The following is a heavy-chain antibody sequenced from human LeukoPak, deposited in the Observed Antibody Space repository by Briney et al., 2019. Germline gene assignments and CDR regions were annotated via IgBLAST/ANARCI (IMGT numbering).Heavy chain of an antibody. D-gene: IGHD4-11*01. Sequence: GESLKISCKVTGYSFTTNWIGWMRQMPGKGLEWMGIIYPDDSDARYSPSFQGQVTISADKSISTTYVQWSSLQASDTAMYYCARLGGCPGKYVSNWALDYWGQGTLVTVSS. V-gene: IGHV5-51*01. CDR1: GYSFTTNW. J-gene: IGHJ4*02. CDR3: ARLGGCPGKYVSNWALDY. CDR2: IYPDDSDA.